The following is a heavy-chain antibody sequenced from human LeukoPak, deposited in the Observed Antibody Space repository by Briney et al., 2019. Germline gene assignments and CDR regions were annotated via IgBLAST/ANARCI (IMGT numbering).Heavy chain of an antibody. CDR1: GFTFSSYA. V-gene: IGHV3-23*01. Sequence: GGSLRLSCAASGFTFSSYAMSWVRQAPEKGLAWVSSVSGSGASTYYADSVKGRFTISRDNSKNTLYLQLNSLRAEDTAVYYCARAPRYDSSGYYPYYFDYWGQGTLVTASS. J-gene: IGHJ4*02. D-gene: IGHD3-22*01. CDR3: ARAPRYDSSGYYPYYFDY. CDR2: VSGSGAST.